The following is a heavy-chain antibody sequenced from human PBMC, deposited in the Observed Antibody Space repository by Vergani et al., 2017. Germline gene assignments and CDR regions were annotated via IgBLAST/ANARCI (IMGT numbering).Heavy chain of an antibody. CDR3: ARHPRFGERPVDY. CDR2: IYYSGST. J-gene: IGHJ4*02. CDR1: GGSISSSSYY. Sequence: QLQLQESGPGPVKPSETLSLTCTVSGGSISSSSYYWGWIRQPPGKGLEWIGSIYYSGSTYYNPSLKSRVTISVDTSKNQFSLKLSSVTAADTAVYYCARHPRFGERPVDYWGQGTLVTVSS. D-gene: IGHD3-10*01. V-gene: IGHV4-39*01.